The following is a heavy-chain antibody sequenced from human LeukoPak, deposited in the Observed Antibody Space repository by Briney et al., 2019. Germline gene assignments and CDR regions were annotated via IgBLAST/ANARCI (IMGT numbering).Heavy chain of an antibody. Sequence: SVKVSCTASGGTFSSYAISWARQAPGQGLEWMGGIIPIFGTANYAQKFQGRVTITADKSTSTAYMELSSLRSEDTAVYYCARGFRSRRGYSYGSHYYYGMDVWGKGTTVTVSS. CDR2: IIPIFGTA. CDR3: ARGFRSRRGYSYGSHYYYGMDV. D-gene: IGHD5-18*01. CDR1: GGTFSSYA. J-gene: IGHJ6*04. V-gene: IGHV1-69*06.